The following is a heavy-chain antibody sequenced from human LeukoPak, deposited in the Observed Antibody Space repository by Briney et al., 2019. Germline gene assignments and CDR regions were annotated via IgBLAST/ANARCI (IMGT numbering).Heavy chain of an antibody. Sequence: SQTLSLTCTVSGGSISSGGYYWSWIRQHPGKGLEWIGYIYYSGSTYYNPPLKSRVTISVDTSKNQFSLKLSSVTAADTAVYYCARDKRGITIFGVVSYYFDYWGQGTLVTVSS. J-gene: IGHJ4*02. CDR3: ARDKRGITIFGVVSYYFDY. CDR2: IYYSGST. CDR1: GGSISSGGYY. D-gene: IGHD3-3*01. V-gene: IGHV4-31*03.